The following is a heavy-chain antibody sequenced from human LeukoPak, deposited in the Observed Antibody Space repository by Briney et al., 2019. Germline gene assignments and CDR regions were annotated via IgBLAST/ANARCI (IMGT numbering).Heavy chain of an antibody. CDR3: AELGITMIGGV. CDR1: GFTFSSYA. CDR2: IRGSGGST. J-gene: IGHJ6*04. D-gene: IGHD3-10*02. Sequence: GGSLRLSCAASGFTFSSYAMSWVRQAPGKGLEWVSAIRGSGGSTSYADSVKGRFTISRDNSKNTLYLQMNSLRAEDTAVYYCAELGITMIGGVWGKGTTVTISS. V-gene: IGHV3-23*01.